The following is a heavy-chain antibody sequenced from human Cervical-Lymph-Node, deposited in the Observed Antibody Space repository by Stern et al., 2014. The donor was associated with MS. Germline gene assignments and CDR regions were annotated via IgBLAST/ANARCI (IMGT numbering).Heavy chain of an antibody. J-gene: IGHJ4*02. CDR2: IVVGGGNT. V-gene: IGHV1-58*01. Sequence: QMQLVQSGPEVKKPGTSVKVSCKASGFTFTSSAVQWVRQARGQRLEWIGWIVVGGGNTNYAQKFQERVTITRDMSTSTAYMELSSLRSEDTAVYYCAARRSGDGAYFDYWGQGTLVTVSS. CDR3: AARRSGDGAYFDY. D-gene: IGHD2-21*02. CDR1: GFTFTSSA.